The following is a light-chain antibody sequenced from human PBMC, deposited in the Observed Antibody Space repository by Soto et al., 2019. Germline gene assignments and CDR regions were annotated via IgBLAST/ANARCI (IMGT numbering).Light chain of an antibody. Sequence: EIVMTQSPATLSVSPGERATLSCRASQSVGTYLAWYQQKPGQAPRLLIYGASTRAAGISPRFSGGGSGTEFTLTISSLQSEDFAVYYCQQYNDWPQTFGQGTKVGIK. CDR2: GAS. J-gene: IGKJ1*01. CDR1: QSVGTY. CDR3: QQYNDWPQT. V-gene: IGKV3-15*01.